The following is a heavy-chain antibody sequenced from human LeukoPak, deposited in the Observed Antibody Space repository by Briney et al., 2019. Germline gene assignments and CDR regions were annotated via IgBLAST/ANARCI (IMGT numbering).Heavy chain of an antibody. Sequence: SETLSLTCTVSGYSISSGYYWGWIRQPPGKGLEWIGSIYHSGSTYYNPSLKSRVTISVEMSKNQFSLKLTSVTAADTAVYYCTRDMVSTTALDYWGQGALVTVSS. V-gene: IGHV4-38-2*02. D-gene: IGHD5/OR15-5a*01. CDR2: IYHSGST. J-gene: IGHJ4*02. CDR1: GYSISSGYY. CDR3: TRDMVSTTALDY.